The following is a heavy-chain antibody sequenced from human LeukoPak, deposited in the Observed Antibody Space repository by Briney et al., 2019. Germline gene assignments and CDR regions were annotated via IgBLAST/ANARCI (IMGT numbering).Heavy chain of an antibody. V-gene: IGHV1-18*01. D-gene: IGHD1-26*01. CDR1: GYTXTVYG. CDR3: ARGGLGAAFDY. J-gene: IGHJ4*02. Sequence: ASVKVSCKASGYTXTVYGISWVRQAPGQGLEWMGWISDHNGNTTYAQKFQDRVTMTTDTSTSTAYMDLRSLRSDDTAVYYCARGGLGAAFDYWGQGSVVTVSS. CDR2: ISDHNGNT.